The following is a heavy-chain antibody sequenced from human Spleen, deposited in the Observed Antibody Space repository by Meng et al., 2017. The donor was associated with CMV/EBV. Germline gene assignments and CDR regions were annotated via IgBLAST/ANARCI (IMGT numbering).Heavy chain of an antibody. D-gene: IGHD5-24*01. Sequence: GGSLRLSCAASGFTFSGYHMNWVRQAPGRGLEWVSYISNSGTTLDVADSMRGRFTISRDNAKNSLYLLMNSLRAEDTAVYYCATTRSTRGPFDIWGLGTMVT. V-gene: IGHV3-48*04. CDR2: ISNSGTTL. J-gene: IGHJ3*02. CDR3: ATTRSTRGPFDI. CDR1: GFTFSGYH.